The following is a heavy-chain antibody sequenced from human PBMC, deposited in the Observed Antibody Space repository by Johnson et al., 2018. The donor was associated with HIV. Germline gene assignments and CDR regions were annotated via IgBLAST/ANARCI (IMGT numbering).Heavy chain of an antibody. CDR2: IYSGDST. CDR1: GLTVSTND. D-gene: IGHD5-24*01. J-gene: IGHJ3*02. V-gene: IGHV3-66*01. Sequence: VQLVESGGGLVQPGGSLRLSCAASGLTVSTNDIHWVRQAPGKGLEWVAVIYSGDSTYYAASLVGRFTITRDKSTNTAYLQMNSRRVEDTAVFYCAGDGPGDGNAMGGSGAFDIWGQGTMVTVSS. CDR3: AGDGPGDGNAMGGSGAFDI.